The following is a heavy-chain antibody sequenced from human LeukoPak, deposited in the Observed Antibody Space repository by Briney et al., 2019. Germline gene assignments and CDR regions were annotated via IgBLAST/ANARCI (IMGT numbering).Heavy chain of an antibody. Sequence: SETLSLTCTVSGGSISSSSYYWGWIRQPPGKGLGWIGSIYHSGSTNYNPSLKSRVTISVDKSKNQFSLKLSSVTAADTAVYYCARVSDSRTTVVTPGGGGFDYWGQGTLVTVSS. CDR3: ARVSDSRTTVVTPGGGGFDY. J-gene: IGHJ4*02. CDR2: IYHSGST. CDR1: GGSISSSSYY. D-gene: IGHD4-23*01. V-gene: IGHV4-39*07.